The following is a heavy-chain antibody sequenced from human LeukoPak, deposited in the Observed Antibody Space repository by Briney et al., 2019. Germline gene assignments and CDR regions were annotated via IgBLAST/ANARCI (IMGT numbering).Heavy chain of an antibody. CDR2: ISGSGGST. J-gene: IGHJ4*02. D-gene: IGHD1/OR15-1a*01. V-gene: IGHV3-23*01. Sequence: PGGSLRLSCAASGFTFSSYAMSWVRQAPGKGLEWVSGISGSGGSTYYADSVKSRFTISRDNSKNMLYLQMNSLRAEDTAVYYCAPGRPTKKDFDYWGQGTLVTVSS. CDR3: APGRPTKKDFDY. CDR1: GFTFSSYA.